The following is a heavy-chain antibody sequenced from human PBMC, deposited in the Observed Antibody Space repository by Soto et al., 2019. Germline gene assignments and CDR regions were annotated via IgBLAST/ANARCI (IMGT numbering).Heavy chain of an antibody. CDR3: AKSGITGTTNLPSPIF. D-gene: IGHD1-7*01. V-gene: IGHV3-30*18. CDR2: ISYDGSNK. CDR1: GFTFSSYG. Sequence: GGSLRLSCAASGFTFSSYGMHWVRQAPGKGLEWVAVISYDGSNKYYADSVKGRFTISRDNSKNTLYLQTNSLRAEDTAVYYCAKSGITGTTNLPSPIFWGQGTLVTVSS. J-gene: IGHJ4*02.